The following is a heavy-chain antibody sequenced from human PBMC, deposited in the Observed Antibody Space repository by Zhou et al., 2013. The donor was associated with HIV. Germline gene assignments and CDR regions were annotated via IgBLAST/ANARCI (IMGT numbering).Heavy chain of an antibody. CDR2: ISSFNGNT. V-gene: IGHV1-18*01. CDR1: GYTFASYG. J-gene: IGHJ6*03. CDR3: ARALSTRWIGGGFYYMDV. Sequence: QVKLMQSGAEVKKPGASVRVSCKASGYTFASYGITWVRQAPGQGLEWMGWISSFNGNTNYAQRFQGRVTMTAATSTNTSYLELRSLKSDDTAVYYCARALSTRWIGGGFYYMDVWGKGTTVTVS. D-gene: IGHD6-19*01.